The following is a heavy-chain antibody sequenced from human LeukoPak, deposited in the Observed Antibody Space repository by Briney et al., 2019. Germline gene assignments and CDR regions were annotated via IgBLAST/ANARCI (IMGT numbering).Heavy chain of an antibody. CDR3: AQGEVVHYAFDS. Sequence: GASVKVSCKASGYTFTDYYLHWVRQAPGQGLEWMGWINPNSGDTNYAQKFQGRVTMTRDTSISTAYMEVSRLTSDDTAVYYCAQGEVVHYAFDSWGQGTMVTVSS. J-gene: IGHJ3*02. CDR1: GYTFTDYY. CDR2: INPNSGDT. V-gene: IGHV1-2*02. D-gene: IGHD2-15*01.